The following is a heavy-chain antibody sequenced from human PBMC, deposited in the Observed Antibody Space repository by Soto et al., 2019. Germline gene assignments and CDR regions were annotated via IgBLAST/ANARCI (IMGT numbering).Heavy chain of an antibody. D-gene: IGHD3-22*01. CDR2: IKEDGGKT. J-gene: IGHJ4*02. CDR3: SRDYYGPGPD. V-gene: IGHV3-7*04. Sequence: EGQLVESGGGLVQPGGSLRLSCVASGLTLSRYWMSWVRQAPGKGLEWVANIKEDGGKTYYVDSVKGRFTISRDNAKNSVYLQMNSLRVEDTAVYYCSRDYYGPGPDWGQGTLVIVSS. CDR1: GLTLSRYW.